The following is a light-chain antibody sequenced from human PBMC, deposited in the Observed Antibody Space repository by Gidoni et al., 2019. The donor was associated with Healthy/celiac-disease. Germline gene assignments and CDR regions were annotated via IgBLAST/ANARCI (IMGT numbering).Light chain of an antibody. Sequence: SSVLTQPPSVSVAPGQTARITCGGNNIGRKRVHWYQQKPGQAPVLVVYDDSDRPSGIPERFSGSNSGNTATLTSSRVEAGDEADYYCQVWDSSSDHWVFGGGTKLTVL. CDR1: NIGRKR. CDR2: DDS. CDR3: QVWDSSSDHWV. J-gene: IGLJ3*02. V-gene: IGLV3-21*02.